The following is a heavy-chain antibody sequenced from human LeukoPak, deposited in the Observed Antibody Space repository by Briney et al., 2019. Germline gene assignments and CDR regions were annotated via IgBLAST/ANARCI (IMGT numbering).Heavy chain of an antibody. J-gene: IGHJ4*02. CDR2: IYYSGST. CDR3: ARSLFYGDYGYYFDY. D-gene: IGHD4-17*01. V-gene: IGHV4-59*01. CDR1: GGSISSYY. Sequence: SETLSLTCTVSGGSISSYYWSWIRQPPRKGLEWIGYIYYSGSTNYNPSLKSRVTISVDTSKNQFSLKLSSVTAADTAVYYCARSLFYGDYGYYFDYWGQGTLVTVSS.